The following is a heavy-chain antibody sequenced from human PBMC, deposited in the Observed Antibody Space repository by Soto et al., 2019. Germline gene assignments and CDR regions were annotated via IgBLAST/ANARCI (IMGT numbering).Heavy chain of an antibody. Sequence: PSETLSLTCTVSVGSSSSSSYYWGWIRQPPGKGLEWIGSIYYSGSTYYNPSRKSRVTISVDTSKNQFSLKLSSVTAADTAVYYCARHLSEGRDGYNYLGYWGQGPLVTVSS. D-gene: IGHD5-12*01. CDR1: VGSSSSSSYY. V-gene: IGHV4-39*01. CDR3: ARHLSEGRDGYNYLGY. CDR2: IYYSGST. J-gene: IGHJ4*02.